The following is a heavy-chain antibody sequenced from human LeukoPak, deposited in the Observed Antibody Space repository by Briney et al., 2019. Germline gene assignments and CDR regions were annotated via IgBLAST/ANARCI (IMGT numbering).Heavy chain of an antibody. Sequence: ASVKLSCKASGYTFASYYMHWGRQAPGQRLEWRGIINPFGGITSYAQKFQGRVTMPRDTSTSTVYLALSSLRSEDTAVYYCAREQHLATREHWFDPWGQGPLVPVPS. V-gene: IGHV1-46*01. D-gene: IGHD6-13*01. CDR2: INPFGGIT. CDR1: GYTFASYY. J-gene: IGHJ5*02. CDR3: AREQHLATREHWFDP.